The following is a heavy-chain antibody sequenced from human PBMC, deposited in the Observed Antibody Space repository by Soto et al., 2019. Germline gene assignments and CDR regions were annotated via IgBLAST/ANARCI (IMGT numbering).Heavy chain of an antibody. CDR2: IIHIFGTA. CDR3: ARDGGRHSGGIDY. V-gene: IGHV1-69*01. D-gene: IGHD1-26*01. CDR1: GVTFSSYS. Sequence: QVQLVQSGAEVKKPGSSVKVSCKASGVTFSSYSINWVRQAPGQGLEWMGEIIHIFGTANYAQKFQGRFTRTADESTSTAYMELSSLRSEDTAVYYCARDGGRHSGGIDYWGPGPLVTVSS. J-gene: IGHJ4*02.